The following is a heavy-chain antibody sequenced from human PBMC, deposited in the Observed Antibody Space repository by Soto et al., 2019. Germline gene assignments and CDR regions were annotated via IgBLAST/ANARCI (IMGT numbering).Heavy chain of an antibody. CDR2: ISAYNGNT. J-gene: IGHJ6*03. D-gene: IGHD3-3*01. Sequence: GASVKVSCKASGYTFTSYGISWVRQAPGQGLEWMGWISAYNGNTNYAQKLQGRVTMTTDTSTSTAYMELRSLRSDDTAVYYCARDSPIITIFGVVTHYMDVWGKGTTVTVSS. CDR1: GYTFTSYG. V-gene: IGHV1-18*01. CDR3: ARDSPIITIFGVVTHYMDV.